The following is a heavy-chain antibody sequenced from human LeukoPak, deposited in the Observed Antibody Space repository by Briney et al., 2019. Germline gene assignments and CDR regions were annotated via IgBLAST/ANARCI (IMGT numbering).Heavy chain of an antibody. V-gene: IGHV4-34*01. CDR3: PKKKNTSGFDY. J-gene: IGHJ4*02. CDR1: GGSFSGAY. CDR2: INHSGST. Sequence: PSETLSLTCAVSGGSFSGAYWSWSCQPPGKGLEWIGEINHSGSTNYNPSLKSRVTISVDTSKSQFSLRLTYVTAADPAIYFCPKKKNTSGFDYWGQGTLVTVSS. D-gene: IGHD6-25*01.